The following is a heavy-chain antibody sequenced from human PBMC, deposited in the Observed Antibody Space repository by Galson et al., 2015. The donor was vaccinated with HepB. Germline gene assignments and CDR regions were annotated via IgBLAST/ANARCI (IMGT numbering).Heavy chain of an antibody. CDR2: IKQDGSEK. CDR3: ARTETRSGARVRIDY. CDR1: GFTFSSYW. V-gene: IGHV3-7*03. J-gene: IGHJ4*02. Sequence: SLRLSCAASGFTFSSYWMSWVRQAPGKGLEWVANIKQDGSEKYYVDSVKGRFTISRDNAKNSLYLQMNSLRAEDTAVYYCARTETRSGARVRIDYWGQGTLVTVSS. D-gene: IGHD3-10*01.